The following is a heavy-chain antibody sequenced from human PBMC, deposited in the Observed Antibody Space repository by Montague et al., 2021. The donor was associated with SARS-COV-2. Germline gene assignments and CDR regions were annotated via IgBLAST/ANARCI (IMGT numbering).Heavy chain of an antibody. Sequence: SLRLSCAASGFTFSSYYMHWVRQATGKGLEWVSAIGTAGDTYYPGSVKGRFTISRENAKNSLYIQMNSLRAGDTAVYYCARGDSSGYYYLFDYWGQGTLVTVSS. D-gene: IGHD3-22*01. V-gene: IGHV3-13*04. CDR1: GFTFSSYY. CDR2: IGTAGDT. J-gene: IGHJ4*02. CDR3: ARGDSSGYYYLFDY.